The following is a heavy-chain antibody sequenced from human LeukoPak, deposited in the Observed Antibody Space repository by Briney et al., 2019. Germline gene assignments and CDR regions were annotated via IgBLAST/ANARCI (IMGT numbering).Heavy chain of an antibody. D-gene: IGHD3-3*01. J-gene: IGHJ4*02. CDR2: IYYSGST. Sequence: SETLSLTCTVSGGSISSYYWSWIRQPPGKGLEWIGYIYYSGSTNYNPSLKSRVTISVDTSKNQFSLKLSSVTAADTAVYYCASSTIFGVAPFDYWGQGTLVTVSS. CDR3: ASSTIFGVAPFDY. CDR1: GGSISSYY. V-gene: IGHV4-59*01.